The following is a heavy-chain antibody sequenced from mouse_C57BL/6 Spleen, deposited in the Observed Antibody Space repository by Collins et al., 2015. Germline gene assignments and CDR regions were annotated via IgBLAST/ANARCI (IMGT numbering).Heavy chain of an antibody. J-gene: IGHJ3*01. Sequence: QVQLQQPGAELVRPGSSVKLSCKASGYTFTSYWMHWVKQRPIQGLEWIGNIDPSDSETHYNQKFKDKATLTVDKSSSTAYMQLSNLTSEDSAVYYCARGDDFLAWFAYWGQGTLVTVSA. CDR3: ARGDDFLAWFAY. V-gene: IGHV1-52*01. CDR1: GYTFTSYW. CDR2: IDPSDSET. D-gene: IGHD2-4*01.